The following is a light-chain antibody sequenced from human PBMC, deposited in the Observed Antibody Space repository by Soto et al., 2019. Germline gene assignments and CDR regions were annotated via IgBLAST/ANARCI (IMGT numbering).Light chain of an antibody. V-gene: IGLV2-14*01. CDR1: SSDVGGYNY. Sequence: QCALTQPASVSGSPGQSITISCTGTSSDVGGYNYVSWYQQHPGKAPKLMIYDVSNRPSGVSNRFSGSKSGNTASLTISGLQAEDEADYYCSSYTSRSSVVFGGGTKLTVL. CDR3: SSYTSRSSVV. J-gene: IGLJ2*01. CDR2: DVS.